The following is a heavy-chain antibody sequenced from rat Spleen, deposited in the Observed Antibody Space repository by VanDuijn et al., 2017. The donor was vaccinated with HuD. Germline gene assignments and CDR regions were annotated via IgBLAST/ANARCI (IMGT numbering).Heavy chain of an antibody. CDR3: ARQDYYSSYHWWYFDF. J-gene: IGHJ1*01. CDR1: GFTFSDYY. Sequence: EVQLVESGGGLVQPGRSLKLSCAASGFTFSDYYMAWVRQAPTKGLEWVATISYDGSSTYYRDSVKGRFTISRDNAKSTLYLQMDSLRSEDTATYYCARQDYYSSYHWWYFDFWGPGTMVTVSS. CDR2: ISYDGSST. V-gene: IGHV5-7*01. D-gene: IGHD1-2*01.